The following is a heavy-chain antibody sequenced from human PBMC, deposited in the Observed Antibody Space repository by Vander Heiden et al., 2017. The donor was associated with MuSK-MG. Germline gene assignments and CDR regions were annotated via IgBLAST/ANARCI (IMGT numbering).Heavy chain of an antibody. CDR2: IYSGGST. V-gene: IGHV3-53*01. D-gene: IGHD6-19*01. CDR1: GFTVSSHY. CDR3: ARENVAGYSSGWEGWFDP. Sequence: EVQLVESGGGLIQPGGSLRLSCAASGFTVSSHYMSWVRQAPGKGLEWVSVIYSGGSTYYADSVKGRFTISRDNSKNTLYLQMNSLRAEDTAVYYCARENVAGYSSGWEGWFDPWGQGTLVTVSS. J-gene: IGHJ5*02.